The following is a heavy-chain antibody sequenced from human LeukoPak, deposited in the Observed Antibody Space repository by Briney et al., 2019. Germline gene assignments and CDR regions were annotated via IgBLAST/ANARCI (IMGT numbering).Heavy chain of an antibody. Sequence: SETLSLTCTVSLGSISSGGYYWSLIRQHPGKGLEWIGYIYYSGSTYYNPSLKSRVTISVDTSKNQFSLKLSSVTAADTAVYYCARDRWYYDSSGPFNGFDPWGQGTLV. CDR1: LGSISSGGYY. CDR3: ARDRWYYDSSGPFNGFDP. J-gene: IGHJ5*02. CDR2: IYYSGST. D-gene: IGHD3-22*01. V-gene: IGHV4-31*03.